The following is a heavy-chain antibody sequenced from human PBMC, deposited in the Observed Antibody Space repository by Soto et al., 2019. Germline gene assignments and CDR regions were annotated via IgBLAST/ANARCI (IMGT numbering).Heavy chain of an antibody. D-gene: IGHD3-10*01. CDR3: ARRYGSCFDI. CDR2: IYYSGST. Sequence: QVQLQESGPGLVKPSETLSLTCTVSGGSISSYYWSWIRRPPGKGLDWIGYIYYSGSTNYNPSLKGRVTISVDPSKNQFSLTLSSVTAADTSVYYGARRYGSCFDIWGQGTMVTVSS. J-gene: IGHJ3*02. CDR1: GGSISSYY. V-gene: IGHV4-59*08.